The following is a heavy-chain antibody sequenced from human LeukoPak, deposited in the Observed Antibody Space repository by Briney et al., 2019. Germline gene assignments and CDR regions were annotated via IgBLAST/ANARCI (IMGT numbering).Heavy chain of an antibody. CDR1: GYSISSGYY. Sequence: TSETLSLTCAVSGYSISSGYYWGWIRQPPGKGLEWIGGIYHSGSTYYNPSLKSRVTISVDTSKNQFSLKLSSVTAADTAVYYCASLFGEFHWGQGTLVTVSS. CDR2: IYHSGST. CDR3: ASLFGEFH. J-gene: IGHJ4*02. D-gene: IGHD3-10*02. V-gene: IGHV4-38-2*01.